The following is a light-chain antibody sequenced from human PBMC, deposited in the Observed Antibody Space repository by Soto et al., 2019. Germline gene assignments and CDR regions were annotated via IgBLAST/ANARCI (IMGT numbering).Light chain of an antibody. CDR3: MQGLQTPTYT. CDR2: LAS. V-gene: IGKV2-28*01. CDR1: QSLLHTNGYNY. Sequence: DIVMTQSPLSLPVTPGESASISCRSSQSLLHTNGYNYVDWYLQKPGQSPQLLISLASNRASGVPDRFSRSGSGTDFTLKISRVEAEDVGVYYCMQGLQTPTYTFGQGTKVEIK. J-gene: IGKJ2*01.